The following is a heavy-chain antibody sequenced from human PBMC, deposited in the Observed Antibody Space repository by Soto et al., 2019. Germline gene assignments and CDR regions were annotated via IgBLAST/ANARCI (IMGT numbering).Heavy chain of an antibody. CDR3: ARGGRGYEFDY. V-gene: IGHV3-64*01. D-gene: IGHD5-12*01. CDR2: ISSNGGST. CDR1: GFTFSRYA. Sequence: EVQLVESGGGLVQPGGSLRLSCAASGFTFSRYAMHWVRQAPGKGLEYVSPISSNGGSTYYANSVKGRFTISRDNSKNTLYLQMGSLRTEETAVYYCARGGRGYEFDYWGQGTLVTVSS. J-gene: IGHJ4*02.